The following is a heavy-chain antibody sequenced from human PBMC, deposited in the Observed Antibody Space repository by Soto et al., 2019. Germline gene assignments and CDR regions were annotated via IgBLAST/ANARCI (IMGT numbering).Heavy chain of an antibody. V-gene: IGHV3-33*01. CDR3: ARDPQINSDTSGYVGS. Sequence: GGSLRLSCTASGFTFRRHGMHWVRQAPGKGLEWVAVIWDDGSDKKYADSVRGRFTASRDNSKNTLFLQMSSLRAEDTAVYYCARDPQINSDTSGYVGSWGPGTLVTVSS. D-gene: IGHD3-22*01. CDR2: IWDDGSDK. CDR1: GFTFRRHG. J-gene: IGHJ5*02.